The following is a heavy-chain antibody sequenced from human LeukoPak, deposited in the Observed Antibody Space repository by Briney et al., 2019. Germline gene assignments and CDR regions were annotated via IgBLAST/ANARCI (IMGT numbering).Heavy chain of an antibody. CDR1: GFTFDDYA. CDR2: ISWNSGSI. D-gene: IGHD6-13*01. V-gene: IGHV3-9*01. Sequence: PGGSLRLSRAASGFTFDDYAMHWVRQAPGKGLEWVPGISWNSGSIDYADSVKGRFSISRDNAKNSLYLQINSLRPEDTALYYCAKGEYSSSWSDFDYWGQGTLVTVSS. J-gene: IGHJ4*02. CDR3: AKGEYSSSWSDFDY.